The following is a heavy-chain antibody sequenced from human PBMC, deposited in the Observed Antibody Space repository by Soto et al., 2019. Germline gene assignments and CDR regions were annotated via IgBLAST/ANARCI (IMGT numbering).Heavy chain of an antibody. CDR3: ATDITPSDY. J-gene: IGHJ4*02. D-gene: IGHD3-10*01. Sequence: QAQLVQSGAEVKKPGASVKVSCKASGYTFTSYGLTWVRQAPGQGLEWRGWISAYNGNTNYAQNLQGRVTMTPDTCPTTAYTELSRLRSDETAVYFCATDITPSDYWCQGTLVTVSS. V-gene: IGHV1-18*01. CDR2: ISAYNGNT. CDR1: GYTFTSYG.